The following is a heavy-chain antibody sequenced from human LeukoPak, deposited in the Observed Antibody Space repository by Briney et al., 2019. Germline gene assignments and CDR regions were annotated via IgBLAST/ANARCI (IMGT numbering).Heavy chain of an antibody. J-gene: IGHJ3*02. CDR2: IRGSGVST. CDR3: ARLTRSDAYNDVFDI. Sequence: GGSLRLSCAASGFTFSNYAMTWVRQAPGKGLGWVSVIRGSGVSTYYADSVKGRFTISRDNSRNTLYLDMNSLRAEDTAVYYCARLTRSDAYNDVFDIWGQETVVTVSS. D-gene: IGHD5-24*01. CDR1: GFTFSNYA. V-gene: IGHV3-23*01.